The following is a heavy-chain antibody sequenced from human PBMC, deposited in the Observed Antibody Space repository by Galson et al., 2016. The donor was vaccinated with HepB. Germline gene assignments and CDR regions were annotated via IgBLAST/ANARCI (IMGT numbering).Heavy chain of an antibody. CDR1: GGSMSSSSYS. D-gene: IGHD4-17*01. J-gene: IGHJ4*02. CDR3: ARHPPDYRDFVYFDQ. Sequence: SETLSLTCSVSGGSMSSSSYSWGWIRQPTGKGLEWIGSISFTGSTYYNPSLKSRLSLSFNTSTNHLSLRLTSVTAADTAVFYCARHPPDYRDFVYFDQWGQGILVSVSS. V-gene: IGHV4-39*01. CDR2: ISFTGST.